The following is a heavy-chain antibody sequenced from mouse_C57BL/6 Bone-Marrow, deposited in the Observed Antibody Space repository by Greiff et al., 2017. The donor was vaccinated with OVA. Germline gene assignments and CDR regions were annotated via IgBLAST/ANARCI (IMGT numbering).Heavy chain of an antibody. CDR1: GFTFSSYG. D-gene: IGHD2-5*01. V-gene: IGHV5-6*01. J-gene: IGHJ2*01. CDR3: ASYSKGYYFDY. Sequence: ESGGDLVKPGGSLKLSCAASGFTFSSYGMSWVRQTPDKRLEWVATISSGGSYTYYPDSVKGRFTISRDNAKNTLYLQMSSLKSEDTAMYYCASYSKGYYFDYWGQGTTLTVSS. CDR2: ISSGGSYT.